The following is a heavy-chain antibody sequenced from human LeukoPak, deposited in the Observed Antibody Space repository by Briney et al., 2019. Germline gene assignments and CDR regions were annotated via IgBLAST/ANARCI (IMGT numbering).Heavy chain of an antibody. CDR1: AFTLGSYA. J-gene: IGHJ4*02. Sequence: PGEALRLSCAGSAFTLGSYAMSRVRQAPGRGLEWVSAISGNGYNTYYADSVKGRFTISSESSGNTLYLQMHNLRAEDTAVYYCAKGVRLWFAFYFDYWGQGTLVTDSS. V-gene: IGHV3-23*01. CDR2: ISGNGYNT. D-gene: IGHD3-10*01. CDR3: AKGVRLWFAFYFDY.